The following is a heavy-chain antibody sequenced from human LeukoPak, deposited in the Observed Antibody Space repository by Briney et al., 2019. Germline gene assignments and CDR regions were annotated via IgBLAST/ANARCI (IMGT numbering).Heavy chain of an antibody. CDR2: ISGDGGST. CDR1: GFTFDDYA. CDR3: AKDIGVEMATISMVDY. D-gene: IGHD5-24*01. V-gene: IGHV3-43*02. J-gene: IGHJ4*02. Sequence: GGSLRLSCAASGFTFDDYAMHWVRQAPGKGLEWVSLISGDGGSTYYADSVKGRFTISRDNSKNSLYLQMNSLRTEDTALYYCAKDIGVEMATISMVDYWGQGTLATVSS.